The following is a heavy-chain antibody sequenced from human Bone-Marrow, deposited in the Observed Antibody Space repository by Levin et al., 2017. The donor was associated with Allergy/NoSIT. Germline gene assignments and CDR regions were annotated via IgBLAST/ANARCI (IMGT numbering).Heavy chain of an antibody. CDR1: GYSFTHYA. CDR2: INPVNGNT. D-gene: IGHD5-12*01. V-gene: IGHV1-3*01. J-gene: IGHJ5*02. CDR3: AREVIPRGSSRQWLPLDWSDP. Sequence: VASVKVSCKASGYSFTHYAIHWVRQAPGQRLEWMGWINPVNGNTKYSQNFQGRVTITKDTSASTVYVELSSLRSEDTAVYYCAREVIPRGSSRQWLPLDWSDPWGQGTLVTVSS.